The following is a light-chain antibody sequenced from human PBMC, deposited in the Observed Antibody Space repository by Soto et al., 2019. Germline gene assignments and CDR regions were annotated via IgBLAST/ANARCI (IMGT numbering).Light chain of an antibody. CDR2: EVT. CDR1: SSDVGGYNY. J-gene: IGLJ3*02. Sequence: QSALTQPASVSGSPGQSITISCTGTSSDVGGYNYVSWYQQHPGQVPKLTIYEVTNRPSGVSSRFSGSKSGNTASLTISGLQAEDEADYYCSSYTTNSNWVFGGGTKLTVL. CDR3: SSYTTNSNWV. V-gene: IGLV2-14*01.